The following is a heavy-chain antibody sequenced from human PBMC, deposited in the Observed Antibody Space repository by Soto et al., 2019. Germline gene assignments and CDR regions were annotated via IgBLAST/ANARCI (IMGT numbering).Heavy chain of an antibody. D-gene: IGHD6-13*01. J-gene: IGHJ4*02. CDR1: GFTFSSYG. CDR2: ISYDGSNK. CDR3: AKSTQYSSSWWTDY. V-gene: IGHV3-30*18. Sequence: GGSLGLSCAASGFTFSSYGMHWVRQAPGKGLEWVAVISYDGSNKYYADSVKGRFTISRDNSKNTLYLQMNSLRAEDTAVYYCAKSTQYSSSWWTDYWGQGTLVTVSS.